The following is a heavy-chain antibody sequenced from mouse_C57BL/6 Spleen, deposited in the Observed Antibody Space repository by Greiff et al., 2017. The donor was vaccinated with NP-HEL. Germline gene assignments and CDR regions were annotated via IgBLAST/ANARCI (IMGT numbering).Heavy chain of an antibody. CDR3: ARGIYYYGSSHYFDY. V-gene: IGHV1-85*01. Sequence: QVQLKESGPELVKPGASVKLSCKASGYTFTSYDINWVKQRPGQGLEWIGWIYPRDGSTKYNEKFKGKATLTVDTSSSTAYMELHSLTSEDSAVYFWARGIYYYGSSHYFDYWGQGTTLTVSS. D-gene: IGHD1-1*01. J-gene: IGHJ2*01. CDR1: GYTFTSYD. CDR2: IYPRDGST.